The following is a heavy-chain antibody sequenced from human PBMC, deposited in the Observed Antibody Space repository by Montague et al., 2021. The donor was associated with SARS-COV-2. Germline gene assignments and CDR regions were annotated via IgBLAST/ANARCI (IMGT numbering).Heavy chain of an antibody. CDR2: ISSSSSYI. Sequence: SLRLSCAASGFTFSSYSMNWVRQAPGKGLEWVSSISSSSSYIYYADSVKGRFTISRDNAKNSLYLQMNSLRAEDTAVYYCARDPYYDILTGYYNYWGQGILVTVSS. CDR3: ARDPYYDILTGYYNY. V-gene: IGHV3-21*01. CDR1: GFTFSSYS. J-gene: IGHJ4*02. D-gene: IGHD3-9*01.